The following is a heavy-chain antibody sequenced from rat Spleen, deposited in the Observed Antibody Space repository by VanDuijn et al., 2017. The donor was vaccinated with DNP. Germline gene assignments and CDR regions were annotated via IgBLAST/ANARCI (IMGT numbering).Heavy chain of an antibody. CDR2: IGPNGNFV. Sequence: EVQLLASGGGLVQPGRSVKLSCVVSGFPFSDYGMAWVLKAPTKGLEWVASIGPNGNFVYYRDSVKGRFTISRDNAKNTLYLQMESLRSEDTATYYGAKDAFDYWGQGVMVTVAS. J-gene: IGHJ2*01. CDR3: AKDAFDY. CDR1: GFPFSDYG. V-gene: IGHV5S13*01.